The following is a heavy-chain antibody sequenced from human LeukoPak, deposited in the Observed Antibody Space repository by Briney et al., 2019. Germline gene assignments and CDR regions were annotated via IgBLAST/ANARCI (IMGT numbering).Heavy chain of an antibody. D-gene: IGHD3-22*01. Sequence: SETLSLTCTVSGGSVSSYYWSWLRQSPGKGLEWIGYIYNRESVDYSPSLRSRVTMSVETSTNRFSLKLRSVTAADTAVYYCARAWYYYDTSGFFDYWAREPWSPSPQ. J-gene: IGHJ4*02. CDR1: GGSVSSYY. CDR2: IYNRESV. V-gene: IGHV4-59*02. CDR3: ARAWYYYDTSGFFDY.